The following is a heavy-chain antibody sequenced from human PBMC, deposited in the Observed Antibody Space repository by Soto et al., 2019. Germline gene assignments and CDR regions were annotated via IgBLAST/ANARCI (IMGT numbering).Heavy chain of an antibody. J-gene: IGHJ6*03. Sequence: GGSLRLSCAASGFSFSDYYMSWIRQAPGKGLEWVSLISTSGSSTDYADSVKGRFTISRDNAKNSLSLQMNSLRAEDTAVYYCANLAKNYYHYMDVWGKGTMVTVSS. CDR1: GFSFSDYY. D-gene: IGHD1-26*01. CDR3: ANLAKNYYHYMDV. V-gene: IGHV3-11*01. CDR2: ISTSGSST.